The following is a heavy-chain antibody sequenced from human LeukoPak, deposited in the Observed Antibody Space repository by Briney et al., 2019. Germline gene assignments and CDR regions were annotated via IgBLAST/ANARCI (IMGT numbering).Heavy chain of an antibody. V-gene: IGHV1-18*01. J-gene: IGHJ4*02. CDR1: GYTFLRYG. CDR3: ARGGLRYSRYYFHS. CDR2: ISAYDGKT. Sequence: AAVTVSCKASGYTFLRYGIRWVRQAPGQGLEWMGWISAYDGKTNYAQNVQGRLTMTTDTSTSTVYMQLRSLRSDDTAVYYCARGGLRYSRYYFHSWGQGTPVTVSS. D-gene: IGHD3-9*01.